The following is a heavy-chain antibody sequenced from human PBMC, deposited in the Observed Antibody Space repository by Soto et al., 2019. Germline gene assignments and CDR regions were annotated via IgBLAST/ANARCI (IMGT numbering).Heavy chain of an antibody. V-gene: IGHV1-8*01. Sequence: ASVKVSCKASGYSFTSYDINWVRQATGQGLEWMGWMNPNNGNTDYAQKFQGRVTVTRNSSTSTAYMELSSLRSEDTAVYYCARGRRSGGSCYLYWGQGSLVTVSS. J-gene: IGHJ4*02. CDR1: GYSFTSYD. CDR2: MNPNNGNT. D-gene: IGHD2-15*01. CDR3: ARGRRSGGSCYLY.